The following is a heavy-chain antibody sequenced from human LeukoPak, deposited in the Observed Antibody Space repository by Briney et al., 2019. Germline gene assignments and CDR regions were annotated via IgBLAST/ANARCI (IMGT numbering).Heavy chain of an antibody. V-gene: IGHV4-59*08. CDR1: GGSISSYY. Sequence: SETLSLTCAVSGGSISSYYWSWIRQPPRNGLEWIGNIYYSGSTKYNPSLKSRVSISVDPPKNHFSLKLSSVTAAAAAVYYCAGTLAGPNWFDSWGQGTQVTVSS. CDR3: AGTLAGPNWFDS. D-gene: IGHD6-13*01. CDR2: IYYSGST. J-gene: IGHJ5*01.